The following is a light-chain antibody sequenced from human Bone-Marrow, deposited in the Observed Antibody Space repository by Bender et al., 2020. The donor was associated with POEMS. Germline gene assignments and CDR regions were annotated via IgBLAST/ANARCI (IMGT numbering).Light chain of an antibody. V-gene: IGLV2-14*03. CDR3: SSFTTTRNVV. Sequence: QSALTQPPSASGSPGQSVTISCTGTSSDVGGYNYVSWYQQHPGRAPKLMMFDVSDRPSGVSDRFSGSKSGNTASLTISGLQAEDEADYYCSSFTTTRNVVFGGGTKLTVL. J-gene: IGLJ2*01. CDR2: DVS. CDR1: SSDVGGYNY.